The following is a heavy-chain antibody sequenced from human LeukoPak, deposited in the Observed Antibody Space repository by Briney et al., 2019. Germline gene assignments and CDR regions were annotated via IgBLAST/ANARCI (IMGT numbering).Heavy chain of an antibody. CDR2: IRYDGTKK. Sequence: TGGSLRLSCAASGLTFISYAMHWVRQAPGKGLDWVAFIRYDGTKKYCADSVKGRFTVSIDNSKNTLYLQMNSLRAEGTAVYYCAKEMNDYVDYFYMDVSGKGTTVTVSS. CDR3: AKEMNDYVDYFYMDV. D-gene: IGHD4-17*01. CDR1: GLTFISYA. J-gene: IGHJ6*04. V-gene: IGHV3-30*02.